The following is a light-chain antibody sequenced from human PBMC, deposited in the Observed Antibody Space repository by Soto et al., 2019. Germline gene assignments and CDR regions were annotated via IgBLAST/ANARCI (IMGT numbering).Light chain of an antibody. J-gene: IGLJ3*02. CDR1: SSDVGGNKY. CDR2: DVS. CDR3: GSYTGSSTSWV. V-gene: IGLV2-14*03. Sequence: QSALTQPASVSGSPGQSITISCTGTSSDVGGNKYVSWYQHHPGKAPKRMIYDVSSRPSGVSNRFSGSKSDNTASLTISGLQAEDEDDYYCGSYTGSSTSWVFGGGTKLTVL.